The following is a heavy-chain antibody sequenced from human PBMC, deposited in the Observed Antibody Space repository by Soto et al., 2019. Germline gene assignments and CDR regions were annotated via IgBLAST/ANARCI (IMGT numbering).Heavy chain of an antibody. D-gene: IGHD2-2*01. V-gene: IGHV3-23*01. CDR2: ISGSGRST. CDR3: AKDRRDCSSTSCYLRVFDGMDV. Sequence: GVLRLSCAASGFPFSSYALSWVRQAPGKGLEWVSGISGSGRSTYYADSVKGRFTISRDISKNTLYLQMNSLRAEDTAVYYCAKDRRDCSSTSCYLRVFDGMDVWGQGTTVTVSS. J-gene: IGHJ6*02. CDR1: GFPFSSYA.